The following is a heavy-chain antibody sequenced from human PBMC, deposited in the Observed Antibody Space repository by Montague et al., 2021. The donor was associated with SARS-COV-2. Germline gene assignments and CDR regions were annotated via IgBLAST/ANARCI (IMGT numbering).Heavy chain of an antibody. D-gene: IGHD3-22*01. J-gene: IGHJ6*02. CDR3: ARDTRITMLVVVNRYGMDI. CDR2: INHSGST. CDR1: GGSFSTYY. V-gene: IGHV4-34*01. Sequence: SETLSLTCAVYGGSFSTYYWSWIRQPPGKGLEWIGEINHSGSTNYNPSLKSRVTTSVDTSKNQFSLKLSSVTAADTAVYYCARDTRITMLVVVNRYGMDIWGQGTTVTVSS.